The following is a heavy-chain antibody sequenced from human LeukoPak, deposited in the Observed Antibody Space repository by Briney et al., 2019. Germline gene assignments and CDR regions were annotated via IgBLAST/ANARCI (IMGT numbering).Heavy chain of an antibody. Sequence: ASVKVSCKASGYTFTSYDINWVRQATGQGLEWMGWMNPNSGNTGYAQKFQGRVTITRNTSISTAYMELSSLRSEDTAVYYCARVGSYGGPVDYWGQGTLVTVSS. D-gene: IGHD5-18*01. CDR2: MNPNSGNT. J-gene: IGHJ4*02. CDR3: ARVGSYGGPVDY. CDR1: GYTFTSYD. V-gene: IGHV1-8*03.